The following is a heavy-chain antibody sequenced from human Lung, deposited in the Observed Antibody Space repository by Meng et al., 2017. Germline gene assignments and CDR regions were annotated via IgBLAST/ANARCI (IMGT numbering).Heavy chain of an antibody. V-gene: IGHV3-21*01. Sequence: EVSRVGLGGGVVKPGASLNLSCAASGFTCRSYWMNWVRQPPGKGLEWVSSISSSSSYIYYADSVRGRFTISRDNAKNSLYLQMNSLRAEDTAVYYCARERGTSDYWGQGTLVTVSS. J-gene: IGHJ4*02. D-gene: IGHD1-7*01. CDR3: ARERGTSDY. CDR2: ISSSSSYI. CDR1: GFTCRSYW.